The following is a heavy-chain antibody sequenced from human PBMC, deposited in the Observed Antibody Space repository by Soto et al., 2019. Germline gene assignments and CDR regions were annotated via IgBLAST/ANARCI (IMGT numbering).Heavy chain of an antibody. CDR2: ISYDGSNK. D-gene: IGHD2-15*01. CDR1: GFTFSIYG. CDR3: AKDQYCSGGSCYEAVGAFDI. V-gene: IGHV3-30*18. Sequence: GGSLGLSCAASGFTFSIYGMQWFRQAPGKGLEWVAVISYDGSNKYYADSVKGRFTISRDNSKNTLYLQMNSLRAEDTAVYYCAKDQYCSGGSCYEAVGAFDIWGQGTMVTVSS. J-gene: IGHJ3*02.